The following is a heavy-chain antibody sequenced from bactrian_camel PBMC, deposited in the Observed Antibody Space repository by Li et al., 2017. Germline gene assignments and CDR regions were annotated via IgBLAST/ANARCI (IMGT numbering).Heavy chain of an antibody. J-gene: IGHJ4*01. Sequence: HVQLVESGGGSVQAGESLRLSCAASGYTHDDYLFMAYFRRAPGKKEREGVARIYAGGGGTHYADSVKGRFTISQDKSKNTMYLQMNSLKPDDTALYYCAAADYSSYPICAMAASEYNFWGQGTQVT. CDR1: GYTHDDYL. D-gene: IGHD4*01. CDR3: AAADYSSYPICAMAASEYNF. V-gene: IGHV3S63*01. CDR2: IYAGGGGT.